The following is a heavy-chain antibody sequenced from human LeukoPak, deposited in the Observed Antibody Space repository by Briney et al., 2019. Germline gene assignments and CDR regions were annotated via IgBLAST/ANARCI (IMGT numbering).Heavy chain of an antibody. CDR3: AKVLTSGYDSRWAFDI. V-gene: IGHV3-30*02. CDR1: GFTFSSYG. J-gene: IGHJ3*02. D-gene: IGHD5-12*01. CDR2: IRYDGSNK. Sequence: GGSLRLSCAASGFTFSSYGMHWVRQAPGKGLEWVAFIRYDGSNKYYADSVKGRFTISRDNSKNTLYLQMNSLGAEDTAVYYCAKVLTSGYDSRWAFDIWGQGTMVTVSS.